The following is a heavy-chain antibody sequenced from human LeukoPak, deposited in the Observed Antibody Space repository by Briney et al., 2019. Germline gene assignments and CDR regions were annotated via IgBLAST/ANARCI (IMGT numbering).Heavy chain of an antibody. CDR1: GGSISSGDYY. D-gene: IGHD5-12*01. CDR3: ASGGADSGSLFDY. V-gene: IGHV4-30-4*01. J-gene: IGHJ4*02. CDR2: IYYSGSTGGSTT. Sequence: SETLSLTCTVSGGSISSGDYYWSWIRQPPGKGLEWIGYIYYSGSTGGSTTYYNPSLKSRVTVSVDTSKNQFSLKLYSVTAADTAVYYCASGGADSGSLFDYWGQGTLVTVSS.